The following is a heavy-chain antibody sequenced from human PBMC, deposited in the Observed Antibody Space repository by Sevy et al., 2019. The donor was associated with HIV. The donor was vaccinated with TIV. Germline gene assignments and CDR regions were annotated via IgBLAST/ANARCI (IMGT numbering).Heavy chain of an antibody. Sequence: GGSLRLSCAASGFTFTDYFMGWVRQAPGKGLEWVANVDQDGSQKNYVDSLKGRFTISRDNAKNSVYLQMNRLRVDDTAVYYCAREWWPGDYWGQGTLVTVSS. CDR2: VDQDGSQK. CDR1: GFTFTDYF. D-gene: IGHD2-15*01. J-gene: IGHJ4*02. CDR3: AREWWPGDY. V-gene: IGHV3-7*01.